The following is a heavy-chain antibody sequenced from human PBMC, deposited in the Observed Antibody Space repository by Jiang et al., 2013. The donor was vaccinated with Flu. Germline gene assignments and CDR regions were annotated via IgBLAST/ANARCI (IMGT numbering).Heavy chain of an antibody. V-gene: IGHV1-69*02. CDR3: ARVPYYYGSGSSPFDY. J-gene: IGHJ4*02. Sequence: KKPGSSVKVSCKASGGTFSSYTISWVRQAPGQGLEWMGRIIPILGIANYAQKFQGRVTITADKSTSTAYMELSSLRSEDTAVYYCARVPYYYGSGSSPFDYWGQGTLVTVSS. CDR1: GGTFSSYT. D-gene: IGHD3-10*01. CDR2: IIPILGIA.